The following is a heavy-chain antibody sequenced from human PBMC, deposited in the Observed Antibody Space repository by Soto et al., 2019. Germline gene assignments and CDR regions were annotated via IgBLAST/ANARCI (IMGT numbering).Heavy chain of an antibody. CDR2: TYYRSKWYN. J-gene: IGHJ6*02. CDR3: ERAQYSSSRYYYYYYGRDV. V-gene: IGHV6-1*01. Sequence: SQTLSLTCAISGDSVSRNSAAWNWIRQSPSRGLEWLGRTYYRSKWYNDYAVSVKSRITINPDTSKNQFSLQLNSVTPEDTAVYYCERAQYSSSRYYYYYYGRDVWGQGTKVTSP. CDR1: GDSVSRNSAA. D-gene: IGHD6-6*01.